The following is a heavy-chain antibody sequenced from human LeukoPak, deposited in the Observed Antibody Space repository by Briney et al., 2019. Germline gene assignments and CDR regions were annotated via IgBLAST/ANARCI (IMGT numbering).Heavy chain of an antibody. CDR2: IKSKTDGGTT. D-gene: IGHD3-16*01. CDR3: TTDEALWL. Sequence: GGSLRLSCAASGFTFSNAWMSWVRQAPGKGLEWVGCIKSKTDGGTTDYAAPVKGRFTISRDDSKNTLYLQMNSLKTEDTAVYYCTTDEALWLWGQGTLVTVSS. CDR1: GFTFSNAW. V-gene: IGHV3-15*01. J-gene: IGHJ4*02.